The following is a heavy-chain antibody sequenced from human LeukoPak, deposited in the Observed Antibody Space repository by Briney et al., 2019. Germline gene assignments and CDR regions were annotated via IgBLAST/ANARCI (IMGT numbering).Heavy chain of an antibody. Sequence: GGSLRLSCAASGFTFSSYAMSWVRQAPGKGLEWVSAISGSGGSTYYADSVKGRFTISRDNSKNTLYLQMNSLRAEDTAVYYCAKDRFSPIVATILAYWGQGTLVTVSS. D-gene: IGHD5-12*01. J-gene: IGHJ4*02. CDR1: GFTFSSYA. CDR3: AKDRFSPIVATILAY. V-gene: IGHV3-23*01. CDR2: ISGSGGST.